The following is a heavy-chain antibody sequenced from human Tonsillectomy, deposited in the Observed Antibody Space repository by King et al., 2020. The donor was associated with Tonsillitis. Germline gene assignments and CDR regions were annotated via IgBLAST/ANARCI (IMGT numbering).Heavy chain of an antibody. Sequence: QLQESGPGLVKPSETLSLSCTVSGGSISISSHYWGWIRQPPGKGLEWIGSMYYSGSTDYNPSLKSRVTISVDTSKNQFSLKLSSVTAADTAVYYCAVSREGYNPFDYWGQGTLVTVSS. CDR3: AVSREGYNPFDY. CDR1: GGSISISSHY. D-gene: IGHD5-24*01. V-gene: IGHV4-39*07. CDR2: MYYSGST. J-gene: IGHJ4*02.